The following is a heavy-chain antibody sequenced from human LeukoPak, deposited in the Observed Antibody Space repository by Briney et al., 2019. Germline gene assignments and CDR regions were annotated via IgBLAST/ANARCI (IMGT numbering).Heavy chain of an antibody. D-gene: IGHD3-22*01. Sequence: GRSLRLSCAASGFTFSGYGMHWVRQAPGKGLEWVAVIWYDGSNKYYADSVKGRFTISRDNSKNTLYLQMNSLRAEDTAVYYCAKDYAYYYDSSGYLVPDYWGQGTLVTVSS. CDR1: GFTFSGYG. CDR3: AKDYAYYYDSSGYLVPDY. J-gene: IGHJ4*02. V-gene: IGHV3-33*06. CDR2: IWYDGSNK.